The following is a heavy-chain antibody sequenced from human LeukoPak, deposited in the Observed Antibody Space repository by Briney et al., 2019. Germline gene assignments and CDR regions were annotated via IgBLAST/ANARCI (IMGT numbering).Heavy chain of an antibody. D-gene: IGHD2-15*01. CDR3: ARGVVVVAAYYYYYYMDV. J-gene: IGHJ6*03. CDR2: IIPIFGTA. Sequence: SVKVSCKASGGTFSSYAISWVRQAPGQGLEWMGGIIPIFGTANYAQKFQGRVTITADESTSTAYMELSSLRSEDTAVYYCARGVVVVAAYYYYYYMDVWGKGTTVTVSS. CDR1: GGTFSSYA. V-gene: IGHV1-69*13.